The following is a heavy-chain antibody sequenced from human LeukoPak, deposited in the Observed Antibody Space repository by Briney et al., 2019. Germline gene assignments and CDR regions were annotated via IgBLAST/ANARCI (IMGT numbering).Heavy chain of an antibody. J-gene: IGHJ4*02. Sequence: TGGSLRLSCAASGFTFSSYAMSWVRQAPGKGLEWVSAISGSGGSTYYADSVKGRFTISRDNSKNTLYLQMNSLRAEDTAVYYWAKGSGAPRGRIAVAGPIDYWGQGTLVTVSS. CDR2: ISGSGGST. CDR3: AKGSGAPRGRIAVAGPIDY. D-gene: IGHD6-19*01. V-gene: IGHV3-23*01. CDR1: GFTFSSYA.